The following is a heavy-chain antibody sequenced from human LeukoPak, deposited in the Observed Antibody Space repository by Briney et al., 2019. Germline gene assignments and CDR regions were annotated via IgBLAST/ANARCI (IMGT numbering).Heavy chain of an antibody. CDR1: GFTFSAYW. V-gene: IGHV3-74*01. Sequence: GGSLRLSCAASGFTFSAYWVHWFRQAPGKGLMWVSRITPDGTTTNHADFVKGRFTISRDNAKNTVSLQMNSLSAEDTAVYYCVTLTTVVSAHAFDMWGQGTMVAVSP. J-gene: IGHJ3*02. D-gene: IGHD4-23*01. CDR2: ITPDGTTT. CDR3: VTLTTVVSAHAFDM.